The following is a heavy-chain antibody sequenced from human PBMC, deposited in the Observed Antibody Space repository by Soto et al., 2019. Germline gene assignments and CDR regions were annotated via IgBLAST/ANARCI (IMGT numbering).Heavy chain of an antibody. CDR3: AKDQPSWEGYYDSSGLNDAFDI. CDR2: ISGSGGST. V-gene: IGHV3-23*01. CDR1: GFTFSSYA. Sequence: GGTLRLSCAASGFTFSSYAMSWVRQAPGKGLEWVSAISGSGGSTYYADSVKGRFTISRDNSKNTLYLQMNSLRAEDTAVYYCAKDQPSWEGYYDSSGLNDAFDIWGQGTMVTVSS. J-gene: IGHJ3*02. D-gene: IGHD3-22*01.